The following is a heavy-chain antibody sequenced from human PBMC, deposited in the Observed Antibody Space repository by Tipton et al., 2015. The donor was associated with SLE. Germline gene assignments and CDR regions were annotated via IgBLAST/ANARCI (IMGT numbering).Heavy chain of an antibody. CDR1: GFTVSSNY. CDR3: ARWGITPGVSNAFDI. J-gene: IGHJ3*02. Sequence: SLRLSCAASGFTVSSNYMSWVRQAPGKGLEWVSILFTGGDTYYTDSVKGRFTISRHNSENTLYLQMNTLTAEDTAVYYCARWGITPGVSNAFDIWGQGTVVSVSS. D-gene: IGHD3-16*01. CDR2: LFTGGDT. V-gene: IGHV3-53*04.